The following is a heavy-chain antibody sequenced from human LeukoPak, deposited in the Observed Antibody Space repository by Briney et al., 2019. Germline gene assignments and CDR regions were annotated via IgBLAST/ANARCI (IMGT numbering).Heavy chain of an antibody. D-gene: IGHD4-17*01. V-gene: IGHV3-53*01. CDR1: GLIVSDNY. Sequence: GGSLRLSCAASGLIVSDNYMSWVRQAPGKGLEWVSVIHSGGTTYYADSVKGRFTISRDNSKNTVYLQMNSLRVEDTATYYCARDPGYGDPRDYWGQGTLATVST. CDR2: IHSGGTT. J-gene: IGHJ4*02. CDR3: ARDPGYGDPRDY.